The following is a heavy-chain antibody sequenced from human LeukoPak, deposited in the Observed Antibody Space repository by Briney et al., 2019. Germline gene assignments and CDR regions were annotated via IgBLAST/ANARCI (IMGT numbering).Heavy chain of an antibody. CDR2: INHSGST. J-gene: IGHJ4*02. V-gene: IGHV4-34*01. Sequence: PSETLSLTCAVYGGSFSGYYWSWIRQPPGKRLEWIGEINHSGSTNYNPSLKSRVTISVDTSKNQFSLKLSSVTAADTAVYYCARRVRYRGIAAAGTRGYFDYWGQGTLVTVSS. CDR3: ARRVRYRGIAAAGTRGYFDY. D-gene: IGHD6-13*01. CDR1: GGSFSGYY.